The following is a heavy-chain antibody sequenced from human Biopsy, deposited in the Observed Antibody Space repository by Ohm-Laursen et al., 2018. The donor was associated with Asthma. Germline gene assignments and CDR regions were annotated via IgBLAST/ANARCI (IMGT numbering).Heavy chain of an antibody. D-gene: IGHD3-16*02. J-gene: IGHJ6*02. CDR1: GFTFSDSY. CDR2: IGSTRLYT. Sequence: GSLRLSCAASGFTFSDSYMSWIRQAPGKGLEWISYIGSTRLYTNSADSVKGRSSISRDNAKNSLYLHMNSLRVEDTAVYHCARHLSPGYHHYAMDVWGQGTTVTVSS. CDR3: ARHLSPGYHHYAMDV. V-gene: IGHV3-11*06.